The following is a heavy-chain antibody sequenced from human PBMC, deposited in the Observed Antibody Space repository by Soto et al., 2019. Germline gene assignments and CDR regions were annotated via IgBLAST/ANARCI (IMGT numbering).Heavy chain of an antibody. CDR3: ARDPNIAAAGTNYFDY. CDR2: INPSGGST. CDR1: GYTFTSYY. V-gene: IGHV1-46*01. J-gene: IGHJ4*02. Sequence: ASVKVSCKASGYTFTSYYMHWVRQAPGQGLEWMGIINPSGGSTSYAQKFQGRVTMTRDTSTSTVYMELSSLRSEDTAVYYCARDPNIAAAGTNYFDYWGQGTLVTVSS. D-gene: IGHD6-13*01.